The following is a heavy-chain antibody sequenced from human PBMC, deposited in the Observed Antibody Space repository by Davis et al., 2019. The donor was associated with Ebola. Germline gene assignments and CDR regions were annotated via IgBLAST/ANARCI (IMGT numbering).Heavy chain of an antibody. J-gene: IGHJ3*02. CDR3: ARAIGWLGGDDAFDI. Sequence: PAGSLTLSCAASGFTFSSYAMHWVRPAPGKGLEWVAVVSYDGSNKYYADSVKGRFTIPRDNSKNTLYLQMNSLRAEDTAVYYCARAIGWLGGDDAFDIWGQGTMVTVSS. V-gene: IGHV3-30-3*01. D-gene: IGHD3-16*01. CDR1: GFTFSSYA. CDR2: VSYDGSNK.